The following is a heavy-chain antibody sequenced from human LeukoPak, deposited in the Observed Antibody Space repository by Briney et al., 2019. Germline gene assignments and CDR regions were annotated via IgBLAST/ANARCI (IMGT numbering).Heavy chain of an antibody. J-gene: IGHJ5*02. CDR2: ITSSSSTI. CDR3: ARRVSTANANSSFDP. D-gene: IGHD2-21*02. V-gene: IGHV3-48*02. CDR1: GFTFSSYG. Sequence: GGSLRLSCAASGFTFSSYGMSWVRQAPGKGLEWVSYITSSSSTIYYADSVTGRFTISRDNAKNSLYLQMNSLRDEDTAVYYCARRVSTANANSSFDPWGQGTLVTVSS.